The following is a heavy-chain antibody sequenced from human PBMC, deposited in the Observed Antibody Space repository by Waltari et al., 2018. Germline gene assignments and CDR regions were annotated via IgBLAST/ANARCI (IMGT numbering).Heavy chain of an antibody. CDR1: GGSISSYY. V-gene: IGHV4-59*01. CDR2: IYYSGST. Sequence: QVQLQESGPGLVKPSETLSLTCTVSGGSISSYYWSWIRQPPGKGLEWIGYIYYSGSTNYNPSLKSRVTISVDTSKNQFSLKLSSVTAADTAVYYCASGSSSGINWYFDLWGRGTLVTVSS. J-gene: IGHJ2*01. D-gene: IGHD3-16*01. CDR3: ASGSSSGINWYFDL.